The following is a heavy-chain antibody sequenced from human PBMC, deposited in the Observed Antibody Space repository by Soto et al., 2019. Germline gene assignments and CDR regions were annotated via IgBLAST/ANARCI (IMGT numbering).Heavy chain of an antibody. CDR1: GGTFSSYA. D-gene: IGHD6-19*01. V-gene: IGHV1-69*13. CDR2: IIPIFGTA. CDR3: ARETRLGQWLARDYYYGMDV. Sequence: ASVKVSCKTSGGTFSSYAISWVRQAPGQGLEWMGGIIPIFGTANYAQKFQGRVTITADESTSTAYMELSSLRSEDTAVYYCARETRLGQWLARDYYYGMDVWGQGTTVTVSS. J-gene: IGHJ6*02.